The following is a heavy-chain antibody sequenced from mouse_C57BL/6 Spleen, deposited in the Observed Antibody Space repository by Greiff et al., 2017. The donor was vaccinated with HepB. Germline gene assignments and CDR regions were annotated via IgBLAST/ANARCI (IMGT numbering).Heavy chain of an antibody. CDR3: ARLGTTGEFDY. Sequence: EVQLQQSGPELVKPGASVKIPCKASGYTFTDYNMDWVKQSHGKSLEWIGDINPNNGGTIYNQKFKGKATLTVDKSSRTAYMELRSLTSEDTAVYYCARLGTTGEFDYWGQGTTLTVSS. D-gene: IGHD1-1*01. CDR2: INPNNGGT. V-gene: IGHV1-18*01. CDR1: GYTFTDYN. J-gene: IGHJ2*01.